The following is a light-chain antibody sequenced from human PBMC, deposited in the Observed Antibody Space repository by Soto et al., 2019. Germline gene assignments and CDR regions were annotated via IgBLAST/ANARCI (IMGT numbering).Light chain of an antibody. CDR2: DAS. Sequence: EIVLTQSPATLSLSPGERATLSCRASQSVSSYLAWYQQKPGQAHRLLIYDASNRATGIPARFSGSGSGKDFTLTISSLEPEDFAVYYCQQRSNWPRTFGQGTKLDIK. CDR1: QSVSSY. V-gene: IGKV3-11*01. CDR3: QQRSNWPRT. J-gene: IGKJ2*01.